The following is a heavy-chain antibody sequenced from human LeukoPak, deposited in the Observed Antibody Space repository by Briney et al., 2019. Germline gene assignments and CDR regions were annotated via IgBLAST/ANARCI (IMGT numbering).Heavy chain of an antibody. V-gene: IGHV1-2*02. CDR3: ARARPVVPAALDY. J-gene: IGHJ4*02. Sequence: GASVKVSCKASGYTFTGYYMHWVRQAPGQGLEWMGWINPNSGGTNYAQKFQGRVTVTRDTSISTAYMELSRLRSDDTAVYYCARARPVVPAALDYWGQGTLVTVSS. CDR2: INPNSGGT. CDR1: GYTFTGYY. D-gene: IGHD2-2*01.